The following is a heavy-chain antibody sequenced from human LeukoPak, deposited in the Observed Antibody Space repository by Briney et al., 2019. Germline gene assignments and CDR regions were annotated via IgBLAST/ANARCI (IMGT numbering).Heavy chain of an antibody. J-gene: IGHJ4*02. CDR2: INHSGST. CDR1: GGGFRGFY. CDR3: ARVWSVGYSSGWYYFDY. D-gene: IGHD6-19*01. Sequence: SETPSPPCAVFGGGFRGFYSSWVRPPPGKGREWSGGINHSGSTNYNPSLKSRVTISVDTSKNQFSLKLSSVTAADTAVYYCARVWSVGYSSGWYYFDYWGQGTLVTVSS. V-gene: IGHV4-34*01.